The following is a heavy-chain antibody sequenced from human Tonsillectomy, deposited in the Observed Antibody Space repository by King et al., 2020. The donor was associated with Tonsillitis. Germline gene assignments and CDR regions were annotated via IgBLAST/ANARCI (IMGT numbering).Heavy chain of an antibody. J-gene: IGHJ5*02. CDR2: ISSSSSYI. CDR3: ARDLNYSDSSGYRNWFDP. CDR1: GFTFSSYS. Sequence: VQLVESGGGLVKPGGSLRLSCAASGFTFSSYSMNWVRQAPGKGLEWVSSISSSSSYIYYADSVKGRFTISRDNAKNSLYLQMNSLRAEDTAVYYCARDLNYSDSSGYRNWFDPWRQGTLVTVSS. D-gene: IGHD3-22*01. V-gene: IGHV3-21*01.